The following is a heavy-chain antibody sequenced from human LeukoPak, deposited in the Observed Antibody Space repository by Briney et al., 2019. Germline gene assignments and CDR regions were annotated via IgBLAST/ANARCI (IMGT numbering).Heavy chain of an antibody. CDR2: INPDGSGT. Sequence: PGKSLRLSCAASGFSFGTYWMTWVRQAPGKGLEWVANINPDGSGTYHVDSVKGRFTISRDNAKNSLYLQMTSLRAEDTAVYYCVKSLATGGNWYFHYWGQGTLVTVSS. CDR3: VKSLATGGNWYFHY. CDR1: GFSFGTYW. D-gene: IGHD5-12*01. V-gene: IGHV3-7*05. J-gene: IGHJ4*02.